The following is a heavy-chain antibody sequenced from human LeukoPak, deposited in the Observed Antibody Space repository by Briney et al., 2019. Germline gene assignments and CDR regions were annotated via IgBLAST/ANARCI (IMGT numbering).Heavy chain of an antibody. CDR1: GGSISSYY. V-gene: IGHV4-59*08. J-gene: IGHJ4*02. Sequence: SETLSLTCTVSGGSISSYYWSWIRQPPGKGLEWLGYIYHSGSTSYNPSLKGRVTISINTSKNQFSLKLSSVTAADTAVYYCASGLIYDILTGRYYFDYWGQGTLVTVSS. CDR2: IYHSGST. CDR3: ASGLIYDILTGRYYFDY. D-gene: IGHD3-9*01.